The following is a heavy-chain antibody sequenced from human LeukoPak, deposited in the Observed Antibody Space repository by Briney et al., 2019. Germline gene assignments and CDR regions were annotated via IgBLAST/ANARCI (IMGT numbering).Heavy chain of an antibody. CDR2: IKQDGSGK. CDR3: ARGRYCSGAGCQRFDY. V-gene: IGHV3-7*01. D-gene: IGHD2-15*01. Sequence: PGGSLRLSCAACGFTFTTYYMSWVRQAPGKGLEWVANIKQDGSGKYYVDSVKGRFTISRDNAKNSLFLQMNSLGAEDTAVYYCARGRYCSGAGCQRFDYWGQGTLVTVSS. CDR1: GFTFTTYY. J-gene: IGHJ4*02.